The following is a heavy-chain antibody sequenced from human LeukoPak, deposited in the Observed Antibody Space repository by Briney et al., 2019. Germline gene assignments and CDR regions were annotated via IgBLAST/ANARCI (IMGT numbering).Heavy chain of an antibody. CDR3: ARDLERRVEDWFDP. D-gene: IGHD1-1*01. J-gene: IGHJ5*02. CDR2: INPNSGGT. Sequence: GASVKVSCKASGYTFTGYYVHWVRQAPGQGLEWMGRINPNSGGTNYAQKFQGRVTMTRDTSISTAYMELSRLRSDDTAVYYCARDLERRVEDWFDPWGQGTLVTVSS. V-gene: IGHV1-2*06. CDR1: GYTFTGYY.